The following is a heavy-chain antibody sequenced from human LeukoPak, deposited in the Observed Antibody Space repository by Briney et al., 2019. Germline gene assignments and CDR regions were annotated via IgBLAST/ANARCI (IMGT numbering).Heavy chain of an antibody. CDR2: ISAYNGNR. CDR1: GYTFTSYG. Sequence: GASVKVSCKASGYTFTSYGISWVRQAPGQGLEWMGWISAYNGNRNYSQKLQGRVPMTTDTSTSTAYMELRSLRSDDTAVYYCARVHLDYYGSGSYYSKGVFDYWGQGTLVTVSS. CDR3: ARVHLDYYGSGSYYSKGVFDY. D-gene: IGHD3-10*01. V-gene: IGHV1-18*04. J-gene: IGHJ4*02.